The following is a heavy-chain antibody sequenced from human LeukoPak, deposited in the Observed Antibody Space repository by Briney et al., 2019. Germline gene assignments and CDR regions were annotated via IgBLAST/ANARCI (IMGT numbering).Heavy chain of an antibody. V-gene: IGHV3-30*03. CDR2: ISHDGSNK. J-gene: IGHJ4*02. D-gene: IGHD3-16*01. CDR3: ARDGGRSSEDY. CDR1: GFTVSNYG. Sequence: GGSLRLSCAASGFTVSNYGMHWVRQAPDKRLEWVAMISHDGSNKDYADSVKGRFTISRDNSKNTLNLKMNSLKIEDTAVYYCARDGGRSSEDYWGQGTLVTISS.